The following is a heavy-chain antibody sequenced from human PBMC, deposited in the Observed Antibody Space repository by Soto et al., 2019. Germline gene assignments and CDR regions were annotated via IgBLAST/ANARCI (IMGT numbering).Heavy chain of an antibody. J-gene: IGHJ4*02. D-gene: IGHD5-18*01. CDR1: GGTFSSYA. V-gene: IGHV1-69*01. CDR2: IIPIFGTA. CDR3: ARDRGYSYGPSVDYFDY. Sequence: QVQLVQSGAEVQKPGSSVKVSCKASGGTFSSYAISWVRQAPGQGLEWMGGIIPIFGTANYAQKFQGRVTITADESTSTAYMELSSLRSEDTAVYYCARDRGYSYGPSVDYFDYWGQGTLVTVSS.